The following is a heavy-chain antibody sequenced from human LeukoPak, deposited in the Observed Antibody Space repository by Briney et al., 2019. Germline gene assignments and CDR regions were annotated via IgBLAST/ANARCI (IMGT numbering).Heavy chain of an antibody. CDR3: ARLGTAGSTSWFDP. D-gene: IGHD1-1*01. J-gene: IGHJ5*02. V-gene: IGHV3-74*01. CDR1: GFAFSNYW. CDR2: SNLDGSIT. Sequence: GGSLRLSCAASGFAFSNYWMHWVRQAPGKGLVWVSRSNLDGSITSYADSVKGRFTIPRDNAKNTLYLQMNSLRAEDTGLYYCARLGTAGSTSWFDPWGQGTLVTVSS.